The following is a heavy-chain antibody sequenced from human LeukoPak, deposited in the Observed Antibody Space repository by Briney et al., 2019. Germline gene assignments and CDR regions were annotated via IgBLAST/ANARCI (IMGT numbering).Heavy chain of an antibody. CDR3: ASLDCSSTSRYAGWNWFDP. J-gene: IGHJ5*02. V-gene: IGHV3-23*01. CDR1: GFTFSSYA. Sequence: PGGSLRLSCAASGFTFSSYAMSWVRQAPGKGLEWVSAITGSGGSTYYADSVKGRFTISRDNSKNTLYLQMNSLRAKDTAVYYWASLDCSSTSRYAGWNWFDPWGQGTLVTVSS. CDR2: ITGSGGST. D-gene: IGHD2-2*01.